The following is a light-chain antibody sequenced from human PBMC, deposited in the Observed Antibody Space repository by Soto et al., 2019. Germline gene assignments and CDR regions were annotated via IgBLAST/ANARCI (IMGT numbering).Light chain of an antibody. V-gene: IGLV1-44*01. J-gene: IGLJ3*02. CDR1: SSNIGSNA. CDR2: SDN. Sequence: QLVLTQPPSASGTPGQRVTISCSGSSSNIGSNAVNWYQQLPGTAPKLFIYSDNQRPSGVPDRVSGSKSATSASLAISGLQSDDEADYFCSVWDDSLNGPVFGGGTQLTVL. CDR3: SVWDDSLNGPV.